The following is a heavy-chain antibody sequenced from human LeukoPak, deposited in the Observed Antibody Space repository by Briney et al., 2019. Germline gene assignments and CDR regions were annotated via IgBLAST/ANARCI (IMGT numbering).Heavy chain of an antibody. CDR3: ARDPYCSSTSCFHGPFDI. D-gene: IGHD2-2*01. J-gene: IGHJ3*02. CDR1: GFTFSSYA. Sequence: GSLRLSCAASGFTFSSYAMHWVRQAPGKGLEWVSSISSSSSYIYYADSVKGRFTISRDNAKNSLYLQMNSLRAEDTAVYYCARDPYCSSTSCFHGPFDIWGQGTMVTVSS. CDR2: ISSSSSYI. V-gene: IGHV3-21*01.